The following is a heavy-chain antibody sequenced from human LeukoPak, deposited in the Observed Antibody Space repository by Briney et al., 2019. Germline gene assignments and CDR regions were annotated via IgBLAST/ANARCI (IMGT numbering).Heavy chain of an antibody. Sequence: SETLSLTCTVSGGSISSDYWTWIRQPPGKGLEWIGYIYHSGSTKYNPSLKSRVTISVATSRNQFSLNLRSVTATDTAVYYCAKKGRTYTDYGGYYDYMDVWGKGTTVTVS. CDR2: IYHSGST. D-gene: IGHD4-17*01. V-gene: IGHV4-59*08. CDR3: AKKGRTYTDYGGYYDYMDV. CDR1: GGSISSDY. J-gene: IGHJ6*03.